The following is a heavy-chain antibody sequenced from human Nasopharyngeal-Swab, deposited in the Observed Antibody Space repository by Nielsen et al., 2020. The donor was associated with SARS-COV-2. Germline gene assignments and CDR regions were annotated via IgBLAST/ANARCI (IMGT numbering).Heavy chain of an antibody. V-gene: IGHV3-15*01. CDR2: IKSKTDGGTT. D-gene: IGHD1-1*01. Sequence: GESLKISCAASGFTFSNAWMSWVRQAPGKGLEWVGRIKSKTDGGTTDYAAPVKGRFTISRDDSKNTLYLQMNSLKTEDTAVYYCTTDLGTPYYYYCMDVWGKGITVTVSS. J-gene: IGHJ6*03. CDR3: TTDLGTPYYYYCMDV. CDR1: GFTFSNAW.